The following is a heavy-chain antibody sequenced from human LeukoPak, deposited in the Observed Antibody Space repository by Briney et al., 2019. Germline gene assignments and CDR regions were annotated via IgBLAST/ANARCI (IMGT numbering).Heavy chain of an antibody. CDR3: TTDRKWCTYN. J-gene: IGHJ4*02. D-gene: IGHD2-8*02. V-gene: IGHV3-11*05. CDR1: GFTFSSYW. Sequence: PGGSLRLSCAASGFTFSSYWMSWVRQAPGKGLEWVSYISSSSSYTNYADSVKGRFTISRDNAKNSLYLQMNNLKTEDTAVYYCTTDRKWCTYNWGQGTLVTVSS. CDR2: ISSSSSYT.